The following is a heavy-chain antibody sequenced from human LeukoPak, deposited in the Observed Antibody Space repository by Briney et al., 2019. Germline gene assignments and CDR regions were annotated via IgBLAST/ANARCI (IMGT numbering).Heavy chain of an antibody. CDR2: INPKSGET. CDR3: AREAGDNTYNV. CDR1: GYTFTSYY. D-gene: IGHD7-27*01. Sequence: GASVKVSCKASGYTFTSYYMHWVRQAPGQGLEWMGWINPKSGETRYEQNFQGRVTMTRDTSISTAYMELSRLRSDDTAVYYCAREAGDNTYNVWGQGTMVTVSS. V-gene: IGHV1-2*02. J-gene: IGHJ3*01.